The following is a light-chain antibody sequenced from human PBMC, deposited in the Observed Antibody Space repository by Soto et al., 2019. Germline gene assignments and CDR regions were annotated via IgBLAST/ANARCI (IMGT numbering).Light chain of an antibody. CDR2: GAY. V-gene: IGKV3-20*01. CDR1: QSVSSSY. CDR3: QQYGSSPPYT. J-gene: IGKJ2*01. Sequence: EIVLTQSPGTLSLSPGERATLSCRASQSVSSSYLAWYQQKPGQAPRLFIYGAYSRATGIPDRFSGSGSGTDFPLTISRLEPEDFAVYYCQQYGSSPPYTFGQGTKLEIK.